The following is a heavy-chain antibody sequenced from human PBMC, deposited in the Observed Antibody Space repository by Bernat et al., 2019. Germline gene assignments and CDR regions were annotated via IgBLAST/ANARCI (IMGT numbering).Heavy chain of an antibody. V-gene: IGHV3-33*01. CDR2: IWYDGSNK. Sequence: QVQLVESGGGVVQPGRSLRLSCAASGFTFSSYGMHWVRQAPGKGLEWVAVIWYDGSNKYYADSMKGRFTISRDNSKNTLYLQMNSLRAEDTAVYYCARDGIQANYYYYGMDVWGQGTTVTVSS. CDR1: GFTFSSYG. J-gene: IGHJ6*02. CDR3: ARDGIQANYYYYGMDV. D-gene: IGHD1-26*01.